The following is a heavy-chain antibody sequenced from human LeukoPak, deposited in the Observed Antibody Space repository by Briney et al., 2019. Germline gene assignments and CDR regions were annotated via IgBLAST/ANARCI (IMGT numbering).Heavy chain of an antibody. Sequence: SVQFSCKASGGTFSSYAISWVRQAPGKGLEWMGGIIPIFGTANYAQKFQGRVTITTDESTSTAYMELSSLRSEDTAVYYCARSASIAAPYYFDYWGQGTLVTVSS. J-gene: IGHJ4*02. V-gene: IGHV1-69*05. D-gene: IGHD6-6*01. CDR2: IIPIFGTA. CDR3: ARSASIAAPYYFDY. CDR1: GGTFSSYA.